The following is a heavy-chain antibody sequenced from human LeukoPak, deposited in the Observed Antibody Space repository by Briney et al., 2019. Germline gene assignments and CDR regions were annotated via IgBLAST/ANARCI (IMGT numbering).Heavy chain of an antibody. V-gene: IGHV4-34*01. J-gene: IGHJ4*02. CDR2: INHSGST. CDR1: GGSFSGYY. CDR3: AREKAAAGLDSFDY. Sequence: SETLSLTCAVYGGSFSGYYWSWIRQPPGKGLEWIGEINHSGSTNYNPSLKSRVTISVDTSKNQFSLKLSSVTAADTAVYYCAREKAAAGLDSFDYWGQGTLVTVSS. D-gene: IGHD6-13*01.